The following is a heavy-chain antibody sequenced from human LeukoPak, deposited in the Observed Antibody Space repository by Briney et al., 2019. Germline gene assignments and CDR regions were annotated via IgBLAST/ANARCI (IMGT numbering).Heavy chain of an antibody. CDR2: INPNSGGT. V-gene: IGHV1-2*02. CDR3: ARDLSYDILTGNFYYYYMDV. J-gene: IGHJ6*03. D-gene: IGHD3-9*01. Sequence: GASVKVSCKASGYTFTGYYMHWVRQAPGQGLEWMGWINPNSGGTNYAQKFQGRVTMTRDTSISTAYMELSRLRSDDTAVYYCARDLSYDILTGNFYYYYMDVWGKGTTVTVSS. CDR1: GYTFTGYY.